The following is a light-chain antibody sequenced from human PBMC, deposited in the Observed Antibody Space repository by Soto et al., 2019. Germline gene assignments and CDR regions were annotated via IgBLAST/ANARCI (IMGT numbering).Light chain of an antibody. CDR3: SSYTSSSTVI. CDR2: EVS. CDR1: NSDVGGYNS. Sequence: QSVLTQPASVSGSPGQSITISCTGTNSDVGGYNSVSWYQRHPGRPPKLMIYEVSHRPSGVSNRFSGSKSGTTASLTISGLQTEDEADYYCSSYTSSSTVIFSGGTKLTVL. J-gene: IGLJ2*01. V-gene: IGLV2-14*01.